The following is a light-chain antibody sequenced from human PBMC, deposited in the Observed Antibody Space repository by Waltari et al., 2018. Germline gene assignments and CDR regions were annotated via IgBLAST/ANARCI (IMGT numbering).Light chain of an antibody. V-gene: IGKV3-11*01. CDR3: HQRSNWPIT. Sequence: EIVLTQSPATLSSSPGERATLSCRASQSVDSYLLCYQQKPGQTPRLHIYGASNRATGIPARFSGSGSGTDFTLTIDSLESEDFAVYYCHQRSNWPITFGQGTRLEIK. CDR1: QSVDSY. CDR2: GAS. J-gene: IGKJ5*01.